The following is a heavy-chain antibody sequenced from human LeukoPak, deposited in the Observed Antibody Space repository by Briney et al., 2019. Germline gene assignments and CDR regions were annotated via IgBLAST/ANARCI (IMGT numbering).Heavy chain of an antibody. CDR3: ARGYDSSSCSWFDP. V-gene: IGHV1-2*02. D-gene: IGHD3-22*01. CDR2: INPNTGDT. J-gene: IGHJ5*02. CDR1: GYTFIGYY. Sequence: ASVKVSCKASGYTFIGYYMHWVRQAPGQGLEWMGWINPNTGDTNYAQKFQGRVTMTRDTSISTAYMELSRLRSDDTAVYYCARGYDSSSCSWFDPWGQGTLVTVSS.